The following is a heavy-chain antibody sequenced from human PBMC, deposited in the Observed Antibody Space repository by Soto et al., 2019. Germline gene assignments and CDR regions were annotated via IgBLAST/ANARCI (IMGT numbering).Heavy chain of an antibody. CDR1: GGSISSGGYY. CDR2: IYYSGST. D-gene: IGHD3-10*01. V-gene: IGHV4-31*03. J-gene: IGHJ6*03. Sequence: SETLSLTCTVSGGSISSGGYYWSWIRQHPGKGLEWIGYIYYSGSTYYNPSLKSRVTISVDTSKNQFSPKLSSVTAADTAVYYCARGSSMVRGGLSDYYYYYYMDVWGKGTTVTVSS. CDR3: ARGSSMVRGGLSDYYYYYYMDV.